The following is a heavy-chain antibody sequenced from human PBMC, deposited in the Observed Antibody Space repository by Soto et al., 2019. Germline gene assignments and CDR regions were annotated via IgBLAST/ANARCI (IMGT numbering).Heavy chain of an antibody. Sequence: GESLKISCKASGYSFTSYWIGWVRQMPGKGLEWMGIIYPGDSDTIYSPSFQGQVTISADKSISTAYLQWNSLKASDTAVYYCARPPYSASYYYFDQWGQGTPVTVS. CDR3: ARPPYSASYYYFDQ. V-gene: IGHV5-51*01. CDR1: GYSFTSYW. D-gene: IGHD1-26*01. CDR2: IYPGDSDT. J-gene: IGHJ4*02.